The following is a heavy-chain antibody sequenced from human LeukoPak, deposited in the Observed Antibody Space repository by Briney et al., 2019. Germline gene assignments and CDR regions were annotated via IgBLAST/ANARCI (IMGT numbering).Heavy chain of an antibody. CDR1: GFTFRSYE. CDR3: ARGRLPDSLYYFDY. Sequence: PGGSLRLSCAASGFTFRSYEMNWVRQAPGKGLEWVSYISSSGSTIYYADSVKGRFTISRDNAKNSLYLQMNSLRAEDTAVYYCARGRLPDSLYYFDYWGQGTLVTVSS. V-gene: IGHV3-48*03. D-gene: IGHD2-21*01. J-gene: IGHJ4*02. CDR2: ISSSGSTI.